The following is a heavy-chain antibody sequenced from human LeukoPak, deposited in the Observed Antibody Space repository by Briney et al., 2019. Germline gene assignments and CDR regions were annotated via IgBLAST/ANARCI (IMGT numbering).Heavy chain of an antibody. Sequence: GGSLRLSCAASGFTFSSYAMSWVRQAPGKGLEWVSAISGSGGSTYYADSVKGRFTISRDNSKNTLYLQMNSLRADDTALYYCARELRNYGFLLWGQGTLVTVSS. CDR1: GFTFSSYA. V-gene: IGHV3-23*01. D-gene: IGHD3-10*01. CDR2: ISGSGGST. J-gene: IGHJ4*02. CDR3: ARELRNYGFLL.